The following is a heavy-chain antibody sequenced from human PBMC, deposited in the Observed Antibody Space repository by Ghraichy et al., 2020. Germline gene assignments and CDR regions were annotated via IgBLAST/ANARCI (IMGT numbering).Heavy chain of an antibody. CDR3: AVTAGGDYDFWSGYSFGYYYMDV. V-gene: IGHV1-18*01. Sequence: ASVKVSCKASGYTFTSYGISWVRQAPGQGLEWMGWISAYNGNTNYAQKLQGRVTMTTDTSTSTAYMELRSLRSDDTAVYYCAVTAGGDYDFWSGYSFGYYYMDVWGKGTTVTVSS. CDR2: ISAYNGNT. J-gene: IGHJ6*03. CDR1: GYTFTSYG. D-gene: IGHD3-3*01.